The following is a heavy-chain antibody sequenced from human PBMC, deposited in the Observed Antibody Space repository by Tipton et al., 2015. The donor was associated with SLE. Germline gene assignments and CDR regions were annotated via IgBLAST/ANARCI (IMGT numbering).Heavy chain of an antibody. V-gene: IGHV3-23*01. Sequence: SLRLSCAASGFTLSSYAMSWVRQAPGKGLEWVSAISGSGGSTYYADSVKGRFTISRDNSKNTLYLQMNSLRAEDTAVYYCARDSYDSSGYYYYYGMDVWGQGTTVTVSS. CDR2: ISGSGGST. J-gene: IGHJ6*02. D-gene: IGHD3-22*01. CDR1: GFTLSSYA. CDR3: ARDSYDSSGYYYYYGMDV.